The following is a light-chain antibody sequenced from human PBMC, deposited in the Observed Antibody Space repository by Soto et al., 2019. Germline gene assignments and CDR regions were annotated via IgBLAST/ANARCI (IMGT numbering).Light chain of an antibody. CDR2: EGS. Sequence: QSALTQPASVSGSPGQSITISCSGTSSDVGSYDLVSWYQQHPGTAPKLMIYEGSKRPSGVSNRFSGSKSGNTASLTISGLQAEDEADYYCSSYTSSNTLEVFGVGTKVTVL. CDR3: SSYTSSNTLEV. CDR1: SSDVGSYDL. J-gene: IGLJ1*01. V-gene: IGLV2-14*02.